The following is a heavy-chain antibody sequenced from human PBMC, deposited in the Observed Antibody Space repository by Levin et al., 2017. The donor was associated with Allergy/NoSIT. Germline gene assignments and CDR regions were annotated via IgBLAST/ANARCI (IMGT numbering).Heavy chain of an antibody. CDR3: VRGDFQ. CDR1: GFSFSSYS. D-gene: IGHD2-21*01. J-gene: IGHJ4*02. CDR2: ISSSSSDI. V-gene: IGHV3-21*01. Sequence: GGSLRLSCAASGFSFSSYSMNWVRQAPGKGLEWVSSISSSSSDIYYTDSVKDRFTISRDNAKNSLYLQMNSLRAEDTAVYYCVRGDFQWGQGTLVTVSS.